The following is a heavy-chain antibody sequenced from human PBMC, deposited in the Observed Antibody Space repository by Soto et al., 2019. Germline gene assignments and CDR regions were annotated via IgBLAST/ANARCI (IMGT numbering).Heavy chain of an antibody. CDR2: ISGSGGST. CDR1: GFTFSSYA. V-gene: IGHV3-23*01. CDR3: ARELGYCSGGSCYYFDY. D-gene: IGHD2-15*01. J-gene: IGHJ4*02. Sequence: GGSLRLSCAASGFTFSSYAMSWVRQAPGKGLEWVSAISGSGGSTYYADSVKGRFTISRDNSKNTLYLQMNSLRAEDTAVYYCARELGYCSGGSCYYFDYWGQGTLVTVSS.